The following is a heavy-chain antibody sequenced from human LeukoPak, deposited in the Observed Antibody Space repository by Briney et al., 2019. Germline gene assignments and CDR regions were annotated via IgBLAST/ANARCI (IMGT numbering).Heavy chain of an antibody. Sequence: GSLRLSCAASGFTFSSYSMNWVRQAPGKGLEWVANIKQDGSEKYYVDSVKGRFTISRDNAKNSLYLQMNSLRAEDTAVYYCARNIVVEMDWGQGTLVTVSS. J-gene: IGHJ4*02. CDR2: IKQDGSEK. V-gene: IGHV3-7*01. D-gene: IGHD2-2*01. CDR1: GFTFSSYS. CDR3: ARNIVVEMD.